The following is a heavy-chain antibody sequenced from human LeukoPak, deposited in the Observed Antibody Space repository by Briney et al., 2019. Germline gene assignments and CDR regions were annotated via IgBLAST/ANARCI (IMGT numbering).Heavy chain of an antibody. V-gene: IGHV3-30*03. CDR2: ISYDGSNK. CDR3: ARDGEDGFDY. J-gene: IGHJ4*02. CDR1: GFTFSSYG. Sequence: PGRSLRLSCAASGFTFSSYGMHWVRQAPGKGLEWVAVISYDGSNKYYADSVKGRFTISRDNSKNTLYLQMNSLRAEDTAVYYCARDGEDGFDYWGQGTLVTVSS.